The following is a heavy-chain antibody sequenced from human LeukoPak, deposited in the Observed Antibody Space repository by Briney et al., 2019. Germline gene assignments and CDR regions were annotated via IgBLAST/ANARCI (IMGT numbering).Heavy chain of an antibody. Sequence: HPGGSLRLSCAASGFTFSSYWMHWVRQAPGKGLVWVSRINSDGSSTSYADSVKGRFTISRDNAKNTLYLQMNSLRAEDTAVYYCAREVGSSWYYYYYGMDVWGQGTTVTVSS. CDR3: AREVGSSWYYYYYGMDV. CDR1: GFTFSSYW. D-gene: IGHD6-13*01. V-gene: IGHV3-74*01. J-gene: IGHJ6*02. CDR2: INSDGSST.